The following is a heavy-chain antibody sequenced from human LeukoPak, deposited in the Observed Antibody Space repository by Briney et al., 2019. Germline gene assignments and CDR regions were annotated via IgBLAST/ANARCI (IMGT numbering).Heavy chain of an antibody. CDR1: GGSISSHY. J-gene: IGHJ4*02. V-gene: IGHV4-59*11. CDR2: IYYSENT. CDR3: ASSDYYDYYFDY. Sequence: SETLSLTCTVSGGSISSHYWSWIRQPPGKGLEWIAYIYYSENTNYNPSLKSRVTISVDTSKNQFSLKLSSVTAADTAVYYCASSDYYDYYFDYWGQGTLVTVSS. D-gene: IGHD3-22*01.